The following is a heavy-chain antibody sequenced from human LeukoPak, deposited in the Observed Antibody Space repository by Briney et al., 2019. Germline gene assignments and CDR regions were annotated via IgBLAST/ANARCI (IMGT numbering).Heavy chain of an antibody. V-gene: IGHV4-61*02. CDR1: GGSISSGSYY. J-gene: IGHJ4*02. D-gene: IGHD1-26*01. CDR3: ARDSELVGATEGFDY. CDR2: IYTSGST. Sequence: PSETLSLTCTVSGGSISSGSYYWSWIRQPAGKGLEWIGRIYTSGSTDYNPSLKSRVTISVDTSKNQFSLKLSSVTAADTAVYYCARDSELVGATEGFDYWGQGTLVTVSS.